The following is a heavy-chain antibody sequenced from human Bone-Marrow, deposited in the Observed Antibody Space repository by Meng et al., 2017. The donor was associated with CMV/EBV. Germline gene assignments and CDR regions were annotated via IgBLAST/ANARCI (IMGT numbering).Heavy chain of an antibody. V-gene: IGHV4-61*01. CDR1: SSGSYY. CDR2: IYYSGST. CDR3: ARAEGITIFGVVTTNWFDP. Sequence: SSGSYYWSWIRQPPGKGLEWIGYIYYSGSTNYNPSLKSRVTISVDTSKNQFSLKLSSVTAADTAVYYCARAEGITIFGVVTTNWFDPWGQGTLVTVSS. J-gene: IGHJ5*02. D-gene: IGHD3-3*01.